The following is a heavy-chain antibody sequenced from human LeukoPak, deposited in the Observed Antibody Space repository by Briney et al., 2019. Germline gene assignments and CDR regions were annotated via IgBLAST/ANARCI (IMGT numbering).Heavy chain of an antibody. V-gene: IGHV3-7*01. D-gene: IGHD6-6*01. CDR2: IKQDGSVK. Sequence: PGGSLRLSCAASGFTFSNYWMSWVRQAPGRGLEWVANIKQDGSVKYYVDSVKGRFTISRDNAKNSLYLQMNSLRAEDTAVYYCARSGSKYSSSTDAFDIWGQGTMVTVSS. CDR3: ARSGSKYSSSTDAFDI. CDR1: GFTFSNYW. J-gene: IGHJ3*02.